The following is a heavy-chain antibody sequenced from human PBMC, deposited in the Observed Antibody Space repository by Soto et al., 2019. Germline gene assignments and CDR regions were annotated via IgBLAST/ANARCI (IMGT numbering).Heavy chain of an antibody. CDR1: GFSLSTSGVG. V-gene: IGHV2-5*02. D-gene: IGHD6-13*01. J-gene: IGHJ5*02. CDR3: AHIPPQPYSRSWYGWNWFDP. Sequence: QITLKESGPTLVKPTQTLTLTCTFSGFSLSTSGVGVGWIRQPPGKALEWLALIYWDDDKRYSPSLKSRLTITKAASKNQVVLTMTTMDPVDPATYYCAHIPPQPYSRSWYGWNWFDPWGQGTLVTVSS. CDR2: IYWDDDK.